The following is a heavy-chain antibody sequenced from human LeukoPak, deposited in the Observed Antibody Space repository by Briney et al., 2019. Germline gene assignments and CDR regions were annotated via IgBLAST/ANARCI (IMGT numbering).Heavy chain of an antibody. V-gene: IGHV4-59*01. CDR3: ARGRVGYCSSTSCLYLDY. CDR2: IYYSGST. CDR1: GGSISSYY. D-gene: IGHD2-2*03. J-gene: IGHJ4*02. Sequence: PSEALSLTCTVSGGSISSYYWSWIRQPPGKGLEWIGYIYYSGSTNYNPSLKSRVTISVDTSKNQFSLKLSSVTAADTAVYYCARGRVGYCSSTSCLYLDYWGQGTLVTVSS.